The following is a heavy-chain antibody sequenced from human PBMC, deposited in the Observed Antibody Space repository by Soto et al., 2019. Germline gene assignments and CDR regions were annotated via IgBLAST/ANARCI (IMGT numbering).Heavy chain of an antibody. Sequence: GGSLRLSCAASGFTFSSYGMHWVRQAPGKGLEWVAVISYDGSNKYYADSVKGRFTISRDNSKNTLYLQMNSLRAEDTAVYYCAKTYSYGYYYYYGMDVWGQGTTVTVSS. CDR1: GFTFSSYG. CDR3: AKTYSYGYYYYYGMDV. V-gene: IGHV3-30*18. D-gene: IGHD5-18*01. CDR2: ISYDGSNK. J-gene: IGHJ6*02.